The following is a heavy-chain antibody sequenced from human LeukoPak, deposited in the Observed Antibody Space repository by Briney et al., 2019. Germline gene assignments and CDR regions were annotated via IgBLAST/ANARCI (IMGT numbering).Heavy chain of an antibody. J-gene: IGHJ5*02. V-gene: IGHV1-18*01. CDR3: ARAVEGNWFDP. Sequence: KFQDRVTMTTDTSTSTAYMELRSLRSDDTAVYYCARAVEGNWFDPWGQGTLVTVSS.